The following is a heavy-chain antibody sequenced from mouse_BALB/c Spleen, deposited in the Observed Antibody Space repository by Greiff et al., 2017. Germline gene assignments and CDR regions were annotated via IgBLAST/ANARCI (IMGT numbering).Heavy chain of an antibody. V-gene: IGHV1-18*01. J-gene: IGHJ3*01. Sequence: VQLKESGPELVKPGASVKISCKTSGYTFTEYTMHWVKQSHGKSLEWIGGINPNNGGTSYNQKFKGKATLTVDKSSSTAYMELRSLTSEDSAVYYCARKGIYYDYPFAYWGQGTLVTVSA. CDR2: INPNNGGT. CDR3: ARKGIYYDYPFAY. CDR1: GYTFTEYT. D-gene: IGHD2-4*01.